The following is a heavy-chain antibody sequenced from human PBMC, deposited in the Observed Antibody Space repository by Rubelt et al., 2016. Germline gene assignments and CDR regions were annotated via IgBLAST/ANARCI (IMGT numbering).Heavy chain of an antibody. CDR1: GYTFTSYY. D-gene: IGHD6-25*01. CDR3: ATDSSLIPAALTY. V-gene: IGHV1-18*04. CDR2: ISAKNGNT. J-gene: IGHJ4*02. Sequence: QVQLVQSGAEVKKPGASVKVSCKASGYTFTSYYMHWVRQAPGQGLEWMGWISAKNGNTVYAQKLQDRVTMTTDTSTSTAYMERRSLRSDDTAVYYCATDSSLIPAALTYWGQGTLVTVSS.